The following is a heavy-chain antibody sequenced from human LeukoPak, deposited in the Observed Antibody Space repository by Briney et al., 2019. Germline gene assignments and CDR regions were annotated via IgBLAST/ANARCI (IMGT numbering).Heavy chain of an antibody. J-gene: IGHJ4*02. V-gene: IGHV3-30*03. Sequence: GRSLRLSCAASGFTFSNYGMHWVRQAPGKGLEWVTIISSDGSHKYYADTVKGRVTISRDNSKNTLYLEMNSLRAEDTAIYYCVRDYVWGTSESDYWGQGILVTVSS. CDR3: VRDYVWGTSESDY. CDR1: GFTFSNYG. CDR2: ISSDGSHK. D-gene: IGHD3-16*01.